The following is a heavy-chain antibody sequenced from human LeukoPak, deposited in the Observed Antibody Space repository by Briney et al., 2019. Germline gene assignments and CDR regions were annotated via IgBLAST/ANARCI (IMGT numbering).Heavy chain of an antibody. V-gene: IGHV3-21*05. CDR1: GFTFSHYS. Sequence: PGGSLRLSCAASGFTFSHYSMNWVRQAPGKGLEWVSYIGTSNNIYYVDSVKGRFTISRDDAKNSLYLQMNGLRAEDTAVYYCASTRNAGAVAGPNAFDIWGQGTMVTVSS. CDR3: ASTRNAGAVAGPNAFDI. D-gene: IGHD6-19*01. CDR2: IGTSNNI. J-gene: IGHJ3*02.